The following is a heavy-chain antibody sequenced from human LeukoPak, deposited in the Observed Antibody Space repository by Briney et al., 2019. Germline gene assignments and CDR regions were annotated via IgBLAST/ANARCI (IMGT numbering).Heavy chain of an antibody. D-gene: IGHD2-2*01. CDR2: INPNSGGT. Sequence: ASVKVSCKASGYTFTGYYMHWVRQAPGQGLEWMGRINPNSGGTNYAQKFQGRVTMTRDTSISTAYMELSRLRSDDTAVYYCARDFPYCSSTSCYAWSISGSDYWGQGTLVTVSP. J-gene: IGHJ4*02. V-gene: IGHV1-2*06. CDR1: GYTFTGYY. CDR3: ARDFPYCSSTSCYAWSISGSDY.